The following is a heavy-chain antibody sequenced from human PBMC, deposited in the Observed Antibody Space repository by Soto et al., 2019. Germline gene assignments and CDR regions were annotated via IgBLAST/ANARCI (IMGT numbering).Heavy chain of an antibody. Sequence: SETLSLTSTVSGGSVSSGSYYWSWIRQPPGKGLEWIGYIYYSGSTNYNPSLNSRVTILVHTHKNEFSLKLSSVTAADTAVNYCARDPAHEPYSGSYYRYYGMDVWGQGTTVT. CDR2: IYYSGST. CDR3: ARDPAHEPYSGSYYRYYGMDV. V-gene: IGHV4-61*01. CDR1: GGSVSSGSYY. D-gene: IGHD1-26*01. J-gene: IGHJ6*02.